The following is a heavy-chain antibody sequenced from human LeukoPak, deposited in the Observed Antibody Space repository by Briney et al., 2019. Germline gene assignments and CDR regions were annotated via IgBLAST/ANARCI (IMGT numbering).Heavy chain of an antibody. J-gene: IGHJ3*02. V-gene: IGHV4-30-4*08. D-gene: IGHD6-6*01. Sequence: SETLSLTRTVSGGSISSGDYYWSWIRQPPGKGLEWIGYIYYSGSTYYNPSLKSRVAISVDTSKNQFSLKLSSVTAADTAVYYCATLRELGAFDIWGQGTMVTVSS. CDR2: IYYSGST. CDR1: GGSISSGDYY. CDR3: ATLRELGAFDI.